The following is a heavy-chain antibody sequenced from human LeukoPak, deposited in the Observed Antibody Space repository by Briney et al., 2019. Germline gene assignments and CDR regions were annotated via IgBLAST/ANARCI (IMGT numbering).Heavy chain of an antibody. CDR2: IYPDDSDT. Sequence: GESLKISCKASGYSFTTYWIGWVRQMPGRGLGWMGIIYPDDSDTRYSPSFQGQVTISADKSINTAYLQWSSLKASDTAMYLCARQRSDYYGMDVWGQGTTVTVS. V-gene: IGHV5-51*01. CDR1: GYSFTTYW. J-gene: IGHJ6*02. CDR3: ARQRSDYYGMDV.